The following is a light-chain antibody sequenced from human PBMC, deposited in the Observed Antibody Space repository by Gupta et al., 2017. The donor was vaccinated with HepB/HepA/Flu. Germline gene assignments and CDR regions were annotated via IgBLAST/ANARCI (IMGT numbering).Light chain of an antibody. V-gene: IGLV1-40*01. Sequence: QSVLTQPPSVSGAPGQTVTISCTGSTSNIGAGYDVHWYQQLPGTVPKLLIYCNNNRPSGVPDRFLCYSSGTYASPPTIGLQAEEEADDYCHYSDSSMSVLVFGGGTRLTVL. CDR2: CNN. J-gene: IGLJ3*02. CDR1: TSNIGAGYD. CDR3: HYSDSSMSVLV.